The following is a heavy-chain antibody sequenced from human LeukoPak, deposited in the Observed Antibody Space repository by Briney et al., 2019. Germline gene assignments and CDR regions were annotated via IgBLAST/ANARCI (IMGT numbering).Heavy chain of an antibody. D-gene: IGHD3-22*01. CDR2: INWKGGST. CDR1: GFTFDDYG. J-gene: IGHJ4*02. CDR3: ARETHYYDSSGYYAPLDY. V-gene: IGHV3-20*04. Sequence: GGSLRLSCAASGFTFDDYGMSWVRQAPGKGLEWVSGINWKGGSTGYADSVKGQFTISRDNAKNSLYLQMNSLRAEDTALYYCARETHYYDSSGYYAPLDYWGQGTLVTVSS.